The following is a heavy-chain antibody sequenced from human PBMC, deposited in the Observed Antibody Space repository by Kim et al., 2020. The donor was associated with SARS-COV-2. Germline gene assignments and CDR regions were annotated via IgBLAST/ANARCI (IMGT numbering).Heavy chain of an antibody. Sequence: SVKVSCKASGGTFSSYTISWVRQAPGQGLEWMGRIIPILGIANYAQKFQGRVTITADKSTSTAYMELSSLRSEDTAVYYCARGYCSGGSCYSSYYYYGMDVWGQGTTVTVSS. V-gene: IGHV1-69*02. CDR1: GGTFSSYT. CDR2: IIPILGIA. J-gene: IGHJ6*02. CDR3: ARGYCSGGSCYSSYYYYGMDV. D-gene: IGHD2-15*01.